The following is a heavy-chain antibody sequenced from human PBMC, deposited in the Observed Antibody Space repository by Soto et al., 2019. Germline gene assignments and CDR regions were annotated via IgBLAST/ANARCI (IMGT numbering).Heavy chain of an antibody. CDR1: GFTFSDYY. J-gene: IGHJ6*02. D-gene: IGHD3-16*01. CDR2: ISSSSSYT. Sequence: GGSLRLSCAASGFTFSDYYMSWIRQAPGKGLEWVSYISSSSSYTNYADSVKGRFTISRDNAKNSLYLQMNSLRAEDTAVYYCAREGGTAFRGVLDYYGMDVWGQGTTVTVSS. V-gene: IGHV3-11*05. CDR3: AREGGTAFRGVLDYYGMDV.